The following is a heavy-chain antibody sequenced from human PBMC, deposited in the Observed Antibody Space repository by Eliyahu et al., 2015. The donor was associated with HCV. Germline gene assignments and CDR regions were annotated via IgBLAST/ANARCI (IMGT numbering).Heavy chain of an antibody. V-gene: IGHV3-30*02. CDR2: IRWDGSNK. J-gene: IGHJ4*02. D-gene: IGHD1-26*01. Sequence: QVQMVESGGGVVQPGGSXXLSCAASGFXFGNYGXHWXRQXPGKGLEGVAFIRWDGSNKYYVDSVKGRFTISRDNSKNTLYLQMNSLRNEDTAVYYCAKSRGQWELQGVDYWGQGTLITVSS. CDR1: GFXFGNYG. CDR3: AKSRGQWELQGVDY.